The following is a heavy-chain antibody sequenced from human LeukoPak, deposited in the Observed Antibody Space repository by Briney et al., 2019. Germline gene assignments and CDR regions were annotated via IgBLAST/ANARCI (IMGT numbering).Heavy chain of an antibody. J-gene: IGHJ6*03. V-gene: IGHV3-48*01. CDR2: IGTSSTTI. CDR3: ARFAAGGYYYYYMDV. CDR1: GFTFSSYT. D-gene: IGHD3-10*01. Sequence: GGSLRLSCAASGFTFSSYTMNWVRQPPGKGLEWVSNIGTSSTTIYYADSVKGRFTISRDNAKNSLYLQMNSLRADDTAVYYCARFAAGGYYYYYMDVWGKGTTVTVSS.